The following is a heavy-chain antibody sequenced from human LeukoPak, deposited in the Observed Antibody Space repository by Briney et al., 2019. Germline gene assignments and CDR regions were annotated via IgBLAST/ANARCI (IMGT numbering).Heavy chain of an antibody. D-gene: IGHD6-13*01. Sequence: GASVKVSCKASGYTFTSYDINWVRQATGQGLEWMGWMNPNSGNTGYAQKFQGRVTITTDESTSTAYMELSSLRSEDTAVYYCSGSSWYYHGYYMDVWGKGTTVTVSS. CDR3: SGSSWYYHGYYMDV. J-gene: IGHJ6*03. V-gene: IGHV1-8*01. CDR2: MNPNSGNT. CDR1: GYTFTSYD.